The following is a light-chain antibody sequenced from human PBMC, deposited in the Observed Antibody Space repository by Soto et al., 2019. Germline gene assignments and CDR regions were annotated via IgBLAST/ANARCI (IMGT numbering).Light chain of an antibody. J-gene: IGKJ1*01. CDR3: QHYNIWPLWT. V-gene: IGKV3-15*01. CDR1: ESVTSS. CDR2: AAS. Sequence: EIVMTQSPATLSVSPGDRATLSCRASESVTSSLAWYQQKPGQPPRLLIYAASTRATDVPARFSGGGSETEFTLTIISLHSEDYAVYFCQHYNIWPLWTFGQGTKVEIK.